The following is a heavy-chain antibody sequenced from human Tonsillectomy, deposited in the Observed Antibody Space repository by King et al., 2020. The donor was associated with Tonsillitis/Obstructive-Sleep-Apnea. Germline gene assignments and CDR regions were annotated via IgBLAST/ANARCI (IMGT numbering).Heavy chain of an antibody. J-gene: IGHJ4*02. D-gene: IGHD3-22*01. Sequence: VQLVESGGGVVQPGRSLRLSCAASGFTFSSYGMHWVRQAPGKGLEWVAVISYDGSNKYYADSVKGRFTISRDNSKNTLYLQMNSLRAEDTAVYYCAKDRLGYTMIVEQPDFDYWGQGTLVTVSS. CDR1: GFTFSSYG. V-gene: IGHV3-30*18. CDR3: AKDRLGYTMIVEQPDFDY. CDR2: ISYDGSNK.